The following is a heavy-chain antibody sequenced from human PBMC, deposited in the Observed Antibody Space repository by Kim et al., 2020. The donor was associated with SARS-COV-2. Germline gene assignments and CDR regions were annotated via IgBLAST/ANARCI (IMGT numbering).Heavy chain of an antibody. J-gene: IGHJ5*02. V-gene: IGHV4-34*01. Sequence: NYNPSLKSRVTISVDTSKNQFSLKLSSVTAADTAVYYCARGRGYDIWFDPWGQGTLVTVSS. CDR3: ARGRGYDIWFDP. D-gene: IGHD3-9*01.